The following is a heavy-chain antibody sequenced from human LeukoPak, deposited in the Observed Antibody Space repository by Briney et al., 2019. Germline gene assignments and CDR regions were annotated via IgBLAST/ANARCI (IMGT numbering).Heavy chain of an antibody. CDR1: GFTFTNYL. J-gene: IGHJ4*02. D-gene: IGHD2-8*02. CDR3: VRDESGGYFDY. CDR2: IAPSVDTT. V-gene: IGHV1-46*01. Sequence: ASVKIACKSFGFTFTNYLLHWVRQAPGQGLEWVGRIAPSVDTTNYAQKFRGRVTMTRDTSTSTVYMELSSLRSDDTAIYYCVRDESGGYFDYWGQGTLVTVSS.